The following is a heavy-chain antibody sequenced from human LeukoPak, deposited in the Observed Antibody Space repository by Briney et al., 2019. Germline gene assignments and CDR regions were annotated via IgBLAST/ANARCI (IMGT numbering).Heavy chain of an antibody. J-gene: IGHJ4*02. CDR2: ISGSGNST. CDR3: AKVLVLVSANRYYFDY. D-gene: IGHD2-15*01. V-gene: IGHV3-23*01. CDR1: GLTFSGSA. Sequence: PGGFLRLSCAASGLTFSGSAMSWVRQAPGKGLEWVSLISGSGNSTYYADSVKGRFTISRDNSKNTLYLQMNSLRAEDTAVYYCAKVLVLVSANRYYFDYWGQGTLVTVSS.